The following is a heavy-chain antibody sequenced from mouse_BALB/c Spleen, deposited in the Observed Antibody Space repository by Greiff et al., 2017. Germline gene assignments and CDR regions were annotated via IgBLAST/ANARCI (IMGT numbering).Heavy chain of an antibody. D-gene: IGHD2-4*01. CDR1: GYSITSDYA. CDR2: ISYSGST. V-gene: IGHV3-2*02. CDR3: ARWGYDYDPSYYFDY. Sequence: EVQRVESGPGLVKPSQSLSLTCTVTGYSITSDYAWNWIRQFPGNKLEWMGYISYSGSTSYNPSLKSRISITRDTSKNQFFLQLNSVTTEDTATYYCARWGYDYDPSYYFDYWGQGTTLTVSS. J-gene: IGHJ2*01.